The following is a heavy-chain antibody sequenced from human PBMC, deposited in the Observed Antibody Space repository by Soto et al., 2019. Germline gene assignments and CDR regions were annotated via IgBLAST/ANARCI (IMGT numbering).Heavy chain of an antibody. V-gene: IGHV4-4*02. CDR1: GGSISSSNW. CDR3: ARVDTDYYYYGMDV. D-gene: IGHD5-18*01. CDR2: IYHSGST. J-gene: IGHJ6*02. Sequence: SETLSLTCTVSGGSISSSNWWSWVRQPPGKGLEWIGEIYHSGSTNYNPSLKSRVTISVDKSKNQFSLKLSSVTAADTAVYYCARVDTDYYYYGMDVWGQGTTVTVSS.